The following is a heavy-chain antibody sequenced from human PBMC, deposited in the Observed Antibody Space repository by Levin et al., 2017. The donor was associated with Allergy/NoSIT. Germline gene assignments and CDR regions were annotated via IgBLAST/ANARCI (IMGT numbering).Heavy chain of an antibody. D-gene: IGHD3-22*01. V-gene: IGHV3-23*01. J-gene: IGHJ4*02. CDR3: ARSGGGYYNLPFDY. CDR2: ISGSGGST. Sequence: GGSLRLSCAASGFTFSSYAMSWVRQAPGKGLEWVSAISGSGGSTYYADSVKGRFTISRDNSKNTLYLQMNSLRAEDTAVYYWARSGGGYYNLPFDYWGQGTLVTVSS. CDR1: GFTFSSYA.